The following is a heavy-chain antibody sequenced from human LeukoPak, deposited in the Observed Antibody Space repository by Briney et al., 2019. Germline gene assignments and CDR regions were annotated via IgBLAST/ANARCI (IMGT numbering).Heavy chain of an antibody. CDR1: GGSISGYY. V-gene: IGHV4-4*07. CDR2: IYTSGST. J-gene: IGHJ4*02. Sequence: SETLSLTCTVSGGSISGYYWSWIRQPAGKGLEWIGRIYTSGSTNYNPSLKSRATISVDTSKNQFSLRLSSVTAADTAVYYCARDHYDILAGYFDYWGQGTLVTVSS. D-gene: IGHD3-9*01. CDR3: ARDHYDILAGYFDY.